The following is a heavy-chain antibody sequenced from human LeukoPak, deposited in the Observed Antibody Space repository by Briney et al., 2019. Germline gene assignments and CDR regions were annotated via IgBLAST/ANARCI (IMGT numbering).Heavy chain of an antibody. J-gene: IGHJ6*03. CDR1: GGSFSGYY. CDR2: INHSGST. Sequence: SETLSLTCAVYGGSFSGYYWSWIRQPPGKGLEWIGEINHSGSTNYNPSLKSRVTISVDTSKNQFSLKLSSVTAADTAVYHCARGCSSWPGRCYYYYMDVWGKGTTVTVSS. D-gene: IGHD6-13*01. CDR3: ARGCSSWPGRCYYYYMDV. V-gene: IGHV4-34*01.